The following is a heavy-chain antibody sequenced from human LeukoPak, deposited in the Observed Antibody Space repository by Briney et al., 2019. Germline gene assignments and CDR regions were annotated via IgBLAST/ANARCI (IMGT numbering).Heavy chain of an antibody. D-gene: IGHD3-10*01. CDR2: ISGSGGST. Sequence: GGSLRLSCAASGFTFSSYAMRWVRQAPGKGLEWVSAISGSGGSTYYADSVKGRFTISRDNSKNTLYLQTNSLRAEDTAVYYCARAVEILGELSYWGQGTLVTVSS. CDR1: GFTFSSYA. CDR3: ARAVEILGELSY. V-gene: IGHV3-23*01. J-gene: IGHJ4*02.